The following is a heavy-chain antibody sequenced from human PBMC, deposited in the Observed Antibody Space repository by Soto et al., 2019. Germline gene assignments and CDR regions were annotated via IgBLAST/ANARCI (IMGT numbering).Heavy chain of an antibody. CDR2: TIPMFNIA. CDR3: ARGRELDDDDYPDYGMDV. Sequence: QVHLVQSGAEVKKPGSSVKVSCKASGGTFSRNAISWVRLAPGQGLEWMGGTIPMFNIAKNAQKFQGRVTITADESRTTAYMELSSLRAEDTAVYYCARGRELDDDDYPDYGMDVWGQGTTVTVSS. J-gene: IGHJ6*02. V-gene: IGHV1-69*01. CDR1: GGTFSRNA. D-gene: IGHD4-17*01.